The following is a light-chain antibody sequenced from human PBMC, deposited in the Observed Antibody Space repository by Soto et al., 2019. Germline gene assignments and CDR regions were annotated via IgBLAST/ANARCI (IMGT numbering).Light chain of an antibody. CDR3: QQYGSSPPIT. CDR1: QSVSSSY. CDR2: GAS. J-gene: IGKJ5*01. V-gene: IGKV3-20*01. Sequence: EIVSTQSPCTLSLSPGERETLSCRASQSVSSSYLAWYQQKPGQAPRLLIYGASSRATGIPDRFSGSGSGTDFTLTISRLEPEDFAVYYCQQYGSSPPITFGQGTRLEIK.